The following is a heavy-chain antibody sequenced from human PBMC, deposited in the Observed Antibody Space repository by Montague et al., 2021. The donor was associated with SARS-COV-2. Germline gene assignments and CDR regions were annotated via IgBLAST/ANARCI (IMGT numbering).Heavy chain of an antibody. CDR3: ARARQDVVVPALGIGAYYYYYYMGV. CDR2: INHSGST. Sequence: SETLSLTCAVYGGSFSGYYWSWIRQPPGKGLEWIGEINHSGSTNYNPSLKCRVTISVDTSKNQFSLKLSSVTAADTAVYYCARARQDVVVPALGIGAYYYYYYMGVWGKGTTVTVSS. CDR1: GGSFSGYY. V-gene: IGHV4-34*01. J-gene: IGHJ6*03. D-gene: IGHD2-2*01.